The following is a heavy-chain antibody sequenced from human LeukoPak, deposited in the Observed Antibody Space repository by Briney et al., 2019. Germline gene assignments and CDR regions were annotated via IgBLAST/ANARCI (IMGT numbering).Heavy chain of an antibody. V-gene: IGHV3-9*01. D-gene: IGHD3-22*01. CDR1: GFTFDDYA. CDR3: AKDPTGRRDYYDSSGYFDY. Sequence: GGSLRLSCAASGFTFDDYAMHWVRQAPGKGLEWVSGISWNSGSIGYADSVKGRFTISRDNAKNSLYLQMNGLRAEDTALYYCAKDPTGRRDYYDSSGYFDYWGQGTLVTVSS. J-gene: IGHJ4*02. CDR2: ISWNSGSI.